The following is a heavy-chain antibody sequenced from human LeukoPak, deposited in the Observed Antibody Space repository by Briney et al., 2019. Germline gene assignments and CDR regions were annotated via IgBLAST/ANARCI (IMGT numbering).Heavy chain of an antibody. D-gene: IGHD6-6*01. CDR1: GFTFSGYG. CDR2: IWSDGSNK. V-gene: IGHV3-30*19. Sequence: GGSLRLSCATSGFTFSGYGMHWVRQAPGKGLEWVTVIWSDGSNKYYADSVKGRFTISRDNSKNTLYLQMNSLRAEDTAVYYCARAPIAARPFDYWGQGTLVTVSS. J-gene: IGHJ4*02. CDR3: ARAPIAARPFDY.